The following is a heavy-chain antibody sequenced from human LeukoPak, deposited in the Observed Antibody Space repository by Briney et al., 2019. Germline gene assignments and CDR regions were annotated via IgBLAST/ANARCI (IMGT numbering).Heavy chain of an antibody. D-gene: IGHD6-13*01. CDR2: IYYSGST. V-gene: IGHV4-59*01. Sequence: PSETLSLTCTVSGGSISSYYWSWIRQPPGKGLEWIGYIYYSGSTNYNPSLKSRVTISVDTSKNQFSLKLSSVTAADTAVYYCASKGYSSSWYAFDIWGQGTMVTVSS. CDR1: GGSISSYY. J-gene: IGHJ3*02. CDR3: ASKGYSSSWYAFDI.